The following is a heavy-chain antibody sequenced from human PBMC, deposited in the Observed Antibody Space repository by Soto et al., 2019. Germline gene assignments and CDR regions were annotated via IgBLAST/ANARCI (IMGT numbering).Heavy chain of an antibody. D-gene: IGHD5-12*01. CDR3: ETNDGSDGYSFDD. CDR2: IIPIFGTP. Sequence: SSVKVSCKASGVTFSRQDMRWVRQAPGQGLEWMGGIIPIFGTPQYAEKFQDRVTITADESTSTATMELSSLTSEDTAVYYCETNDGSDGYSFDDCGQGALITV. CDR1: GVTFSRQD. J-gene: IGHJ4*02. V-gene: IGHV1-69*13.